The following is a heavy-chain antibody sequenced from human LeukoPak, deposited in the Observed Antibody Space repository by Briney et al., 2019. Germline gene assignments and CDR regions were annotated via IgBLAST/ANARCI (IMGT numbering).Heavy chain of an antibody. CDR2: INPNSGGT. CDR3: ARDGSDSSSEYSLNY. V-gene: IGHV1-2*02. D-gene: IGHD3-22*01. CDR1: GYTLTGYY. J-gene: IGHJ4*02. Sequence: GASVKVSCKASGYTLTGYYMHWVRQAPGQGLEWMGWINPNSGGTNYAQKFQGRVTMTRDTSISTAYMELSRLRSDDTAVYYCARDGSDSSSEYSLNYWGQGTLVTVSS.